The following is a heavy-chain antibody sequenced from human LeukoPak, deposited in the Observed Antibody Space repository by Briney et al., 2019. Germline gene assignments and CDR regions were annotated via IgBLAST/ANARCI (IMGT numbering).Heavy chain of an antibody. CDR2: ISYNGGNT. V-gene: IGHV3-64*02. CDR3: TRRAAADTFYSDY. D-gene: IGHD6-13*01. Sequence: GGSLRLSCAASGFTFSRYAMHWVRQAPEKGLEYVAAISYNGGNTYYADSVKGRFTISRDNSKNTLYLQMGSLRAEDMAVYYCTRRAAADTFYSDYWGQGTLVTVSS. CDR1: GFTFSRYA. J-gene: IGHJ4*02.